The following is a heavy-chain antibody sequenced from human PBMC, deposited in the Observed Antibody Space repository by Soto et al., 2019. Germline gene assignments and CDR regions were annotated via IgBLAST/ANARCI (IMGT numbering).Heavy chain of an antibody. V-gene: IGHV1-69*01. Sequence: QVQLVQSGAEVKKPGSSVQVSCKASGGTFSSYAISWVRQAPGQGLEWMGGIIPISDTTNYAQKFQGRVTITADESTSTAYRELSSLRSEDTAVYYCARSQGSSTSLEIYYYYYYGMDVWGQGTTVTVSS. CDR1: GGTFSSYA. D-gene: IGHD2-2*01. CDR3: ARSQGSSTSLEIYYYYYYGMDV. J-gene: IGHJ6*02. CDR2: IIPISDTT.